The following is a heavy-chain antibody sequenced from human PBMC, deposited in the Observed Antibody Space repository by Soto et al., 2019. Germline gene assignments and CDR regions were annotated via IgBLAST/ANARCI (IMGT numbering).Heavy chain of an antibody. CDR1: GYSFTSYW. CDR2: IYPGDSDT. CDR3: ARHVHCSSTSCYAHYYGMDV. J-gene: IGHJ6*02. D-gene: IGHD2-2*01. Sequence: PGESLKISCKASGYSFTSYWIGWMRQMPGKGLEWMGIIYPGDSDTRYSPSFQGQVTISADKSISTAYLQWSSLKASDTAMYYCARHVHCSSTSCYAHYYGMDVWGQGTTVTVS. V-gene: IGHV5-51*01.